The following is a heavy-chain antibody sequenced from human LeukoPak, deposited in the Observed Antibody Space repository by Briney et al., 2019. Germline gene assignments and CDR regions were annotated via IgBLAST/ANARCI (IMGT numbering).Heavy chain of an antibody. Sequence: PGESLKISCKTSGYSFPKYWIAWVRQMPGKGLEFMGIIYPGDSDTRYSPSFQGQVTVSVDESISTAYLQWSSLKASDTAIYYCARRDVGYNILTTHYYDTWGQGTLVTVSS. CDR3: ARRDVGYNILTTHYYDT. CDR2: IYPGDSDT. V-gene: IGHV5-51*01. CDR1: GYSFPKYW. D-gene: IGHD3-9*01. J-gene: IGHJ1*01.